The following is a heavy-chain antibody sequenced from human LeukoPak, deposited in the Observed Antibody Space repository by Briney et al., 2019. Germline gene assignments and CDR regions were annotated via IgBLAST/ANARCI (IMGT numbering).Heavy chain of an antibody. CDR2: INHSGRT. CDR1: GESFSGDF. Sequence: SETLSLTCGVYGESFSGDFWTSLRQAPRKGLEWIGEINHSGRTNYSPSLTSRVTISVDTSMNQFSLQLRSVTAADTAVYYCARGQYDSGGYHYGIRAFYFDYWGRGILVTVSS. J-gene: IGHJ4*02. V-gene: IGHV4-34*01. CDR3: ARGQYDSGGYHYGIRAFYFDY. D-gene: IGHD3-22*01.